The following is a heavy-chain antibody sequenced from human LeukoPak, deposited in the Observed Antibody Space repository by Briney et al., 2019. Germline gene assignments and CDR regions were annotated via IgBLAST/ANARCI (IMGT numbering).Heavy chain of an antibody. D-gene: IGHD1-26*01. V-gene: IGHV3-21*01. CDR3: ARVYYQLLVGWFDP. J-gene: IGHJ5*02. CDR1: GVNFSDYT. CDR2: VSGKSDYI. Sequence: GGSLRLSCAASGVNFSDYTMTWVRQAPGKGLEWVSSVSGKSDYIYYADSVKGRFTIARDNAKNSIYLQMNSLRSEDTAVYFCARVYYQLLVGWFDPWGEGILVTVSS.